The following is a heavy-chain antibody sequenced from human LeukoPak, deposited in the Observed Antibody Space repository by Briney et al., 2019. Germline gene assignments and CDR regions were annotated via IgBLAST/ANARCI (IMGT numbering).Heavy chain of an antibody. V-gene: IGHV4-38-2*02. CDR3: ARLIYGGNPNDAFDI. CDR2: IYHSGST. J-gene: IGHJ3*02. D-gene: IGHD4-23*01. CDR1: GYSISSGYY. Sequence: SETLSLTCTVSGYSISSGYYWGWIRQPPGKGLEWTGSIYHSGSTYYNPSLKSRVTISVDTSKNQFSLKLSSVTAADTAVYYCARLIYGGNPNDAFDIWGQGTMVTVSS.